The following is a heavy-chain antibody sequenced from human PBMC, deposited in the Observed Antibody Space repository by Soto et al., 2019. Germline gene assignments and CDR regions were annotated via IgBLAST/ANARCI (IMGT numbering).Heavy chain of an antibody. CDR3: TKDMKWGGMTTIHYFDS. V-gene: IGHV3-9*01. CDR1: GFTVDDYA. Sequence: GGSLRLSCAASGFTVDDYAMHWVRQAPGKGLEWVSGISWNSETIDYADSVKGRFTISRDNAKSSLFLQMNSLRPDDTALYYCTKDMKWGGMTTIHYFDSWGQGTLVTVS. J-gene: IGHJ4*02. D-gene: IGHD4-17*01. CDR2: ISWNSETI.